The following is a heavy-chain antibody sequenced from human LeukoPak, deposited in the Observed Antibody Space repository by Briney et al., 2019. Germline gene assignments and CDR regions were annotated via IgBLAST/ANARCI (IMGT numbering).Heavy chain of an antibody. J-gene: IGHJ3*02. CDR1: GYTFTSYA. V-gene: IGHV1-2*02. D-gene: IGHD3-10*01. CDR3: ARDSEDYYGSGSYGWAFDI. CDR2: INPNSGGT. Sequence: ASVKVSCKASGYTFTSYAMNWVRQAPGQGLEWMGWINPNSGGTNYAQKFQGRATMTRDTSISTAYMELSRLRSDDTAVYYCARDSEDYYGSGSYGWAFDIWGQGTMVTVSS.